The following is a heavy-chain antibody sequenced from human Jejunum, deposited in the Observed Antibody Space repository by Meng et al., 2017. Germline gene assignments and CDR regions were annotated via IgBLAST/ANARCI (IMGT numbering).Heavy chain of an antibody. CDR2: ISYDGSNK. CDR1: GFTFSSYG. J-gene: IGHJ4*02. D-gene: IGHD5-24*01. Sequence: GGSLRLSCAASGFTFSSYGMHWVHQTPGKGLEWVAVISYDGSNKYYADSVKGRFTISRDNSKNTLYLQMNSLRAEDTAVYYCAKDGGRDGYNLLLYYFDYWGQGTLVTVSS. CDR3: AKDGGRDGYNLLLYYFDY. V-gene: IGHV3-30*18.